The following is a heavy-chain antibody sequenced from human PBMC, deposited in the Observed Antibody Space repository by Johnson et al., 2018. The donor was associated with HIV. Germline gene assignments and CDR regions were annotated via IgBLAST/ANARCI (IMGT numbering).Heavy chain of an antibody. Sequence: VQLVESGGGLIQPGGSLRLSCAASGFTVSSNYMSWVRQAPGKRLEWASAIYSGGSTYYAYSVKGRFTISRDNSKNTMYLQMDSLRAEDTAMYYCASSSLSWGVDAFDIWGQGTMVTVSS. D-gene: IGHD3-16*01. CDR1: GFTVSSNY. CDR3: ASSSLSWGVDAFDI. J-gene: IGHJ3*02. V-gene: IGHV3-53*01. CDR2: IYSGGST.